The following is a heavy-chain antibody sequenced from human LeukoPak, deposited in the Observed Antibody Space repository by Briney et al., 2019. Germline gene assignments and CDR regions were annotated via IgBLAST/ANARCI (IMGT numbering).Heavy chain of an antibody. CDR3: ATGGDGYYQFDY. CDR1: GYTFASYA. V-gene: IGHV1-3*01. CDR2: INAGNGNT. D-gene: IGHD3-22*01. J-gene: IGHJ4*02. Sequence: ASVKVSCKAPGYTFASYAMHWVRQATGQRLEWMGWINAGNGNTKYSQKFQGRVTITRDTSASTAYMELSSLRSEDTAVYYCATGGDGYYQFDYWGQGTLVTVSS.